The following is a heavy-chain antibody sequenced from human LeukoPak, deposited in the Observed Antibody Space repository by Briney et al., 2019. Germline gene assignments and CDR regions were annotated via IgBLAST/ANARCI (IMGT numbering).Heavy chain of an antibody. J-gene: IGHJ6*03. V-gene: IGHV1-46*01. D-gene: IGHD3-22*01. CDR1: GYTFTSYY. CDR2: INPSGGST. CDR3: AREVVVISPLYYYYYMDV. Sequence: ASVKVSCKVSGYTFTSYYMHWVRQAPGQGLEWMGIINPSGGSTSYAQKFQGRVTMTRDTSTSTVYMELSSLRSEDTAVYYCAREVVVISPLYYYYYMDVWGKGTTVTVSS.